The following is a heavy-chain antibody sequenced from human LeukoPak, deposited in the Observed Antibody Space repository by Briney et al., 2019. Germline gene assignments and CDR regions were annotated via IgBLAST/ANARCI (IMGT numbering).Heavy chain of an antibody. D-gene: IGHD1-26*01. CDR2: VNSDGSST. Sequence: GGSLRLSCAASGFTFSSYWMHWVRQAPGKGLVWVSRVNSDGSSTTYADSVKGRFTISRDNAENTLYLQMNSLRAEDTAVYYCARDGGIVGRTRLGLWGQGTQVTVSS. CDR3: ARDGGIVGRTRLGL. J-gene: IGHJ4*02. CDR1: GFTFSSYW. V-gene: IGHV3-74*01.